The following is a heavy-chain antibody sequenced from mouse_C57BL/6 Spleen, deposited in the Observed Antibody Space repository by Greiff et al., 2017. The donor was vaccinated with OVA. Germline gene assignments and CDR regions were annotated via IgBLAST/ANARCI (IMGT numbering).Heavy chain of an antibody. Sequence: VQLQESGPELVKPGASVKLSCKASGYTFTSYDINWVKQRPGQGLEWIGRIYPRDGSTKYNEKFKGKATLTVDTSSSTAYMELRSLTSEDSAVYFWARGTRVVEGRFAYWGQGTLVTVSA. CDR2: IYPRDGST. CDR3: ARGTRVVEGRFAY. V-gene: IGHV1-85*01. D-gene: IGHD1-1*01. CDR1: GYTFTSYD. J-gene: IGHJ3*01.